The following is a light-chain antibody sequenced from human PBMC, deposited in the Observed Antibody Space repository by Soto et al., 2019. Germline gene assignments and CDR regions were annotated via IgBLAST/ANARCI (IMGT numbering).Light chain of an antibody. V-gene: IGLV1-51*02. CDR1: GSNIGNNF. CDR2: EKN. J-gene: IGLJ3*02. CDR3: GTWDSSLSAGV. Sequence: QSVLTQPPSVSAAPGQKVTISCSGSGSNIGNNFVSWYQQLPGTAPKLLIYEKNKRSSGIPDRFSGSKSGTSATLGITGLQTGDEADYYCGTWDSSLSAGVFGGGTKLTVL.